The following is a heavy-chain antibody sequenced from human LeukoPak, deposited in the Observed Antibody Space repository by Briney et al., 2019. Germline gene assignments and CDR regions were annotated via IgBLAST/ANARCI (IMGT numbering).Heavy chain of an antibody. Sequence: KAGGSLRLSCAASGFTFSRYSMNWVRQPPGKGLEWVSSISSSSSYINYADSVKGRFTISRDNAKNSLYLQMNSLRAEDTAVYYCWYDYWGQGTLVTVSS. CDR1: GFTFSRYS. CDR3: WYDY. J-gene: IGHJ4*02. D-gene: IGHD6-13*01. V-gene: IGHV3-21*01. CDR2: ISSSSSYI.